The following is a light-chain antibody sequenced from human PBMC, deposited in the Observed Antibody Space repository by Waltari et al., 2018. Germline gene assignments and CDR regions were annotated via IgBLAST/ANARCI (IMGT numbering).Light chain of an antibody. V-gene: IGKV1-5*03. Sequence: CRARQNINSWLALYHQKPGKAPRLLINKASSLESGVPARFSGSGSGTEFTLTITSLQPDDFATYFCQHYNNYSPWTFGQGTKVEVK. CDR2: KAS. J-gene: IGKJ1*01. CDR1: QNINSW. CDR3: QHYNNYSPWT.